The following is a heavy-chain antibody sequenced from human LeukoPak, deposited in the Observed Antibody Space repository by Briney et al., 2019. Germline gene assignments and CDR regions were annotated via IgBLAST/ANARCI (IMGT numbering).Heavy chain of an antibody. CDR3: ARGGGLSDY. Sequence: GGSLRLSCAASGFTFDTYWMNWVRQAPGKGLGWVANIKADGSDKYYVESVKGRFTISRDNAKNSLYLQMNSLRAEDMAVYYCARGGGLSDYWGQGTLVTVSS. V-gene: IGHV3-7*01. D-gene: IGHD1-26*01. J-gene: IGHJ4*02. CDR2: IKADGSDK. CDR1: GFTFDTYW.